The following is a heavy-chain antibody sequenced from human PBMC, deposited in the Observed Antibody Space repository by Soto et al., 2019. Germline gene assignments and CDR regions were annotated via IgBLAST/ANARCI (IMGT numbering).Heavy chain of an antibody. J-gene: IGHJ4*02. D-gene: IGHD2-21*02. CDR3: AKEEVVVTSVPAPYYFDY. CDR2: ISPSGGST. CDR1: GFSFRDYF. Sequence: EVQLLESGGGLVQPGGSLRLSCAASGFSFRDYFMSWVRQAPGKGLEWVSAISPSGGSTYYADSVKGRFTISRDNSKNTLYLQVNSLRAGDTAVYYCAKEEVVVTSVPAPYYFDYWGQGVLVAVSS. V-gene: IGHV3-23*01.